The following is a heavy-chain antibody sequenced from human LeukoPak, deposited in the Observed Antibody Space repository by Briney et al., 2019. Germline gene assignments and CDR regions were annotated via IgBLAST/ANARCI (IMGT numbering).Heavy chain of an antibody. D-gene: IGHD3-22*01. CDR3: ARDFPAKKDYYDSPGGFDY. CDR2: IYSGGST. Sequence: GGSLRLSCAASGFTVSSNYMSWVRQAPGKGLEWVSVIYSGGSTYYADSVKGRFTISRVNSKNTLYPQMNSLRAEDTAVYYCARDFPAKKDYYDSPGGFDYWGQGTLVTVSS. J-gene: IGHJ4*02. V-gene: IGHV3-66*02. CDR1: GFTVSSNY.